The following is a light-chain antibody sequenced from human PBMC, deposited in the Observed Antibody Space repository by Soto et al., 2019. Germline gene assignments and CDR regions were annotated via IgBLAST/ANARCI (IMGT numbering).Light chain of an antibody. CDR3: QQYNTWPPFT. Sequence: EIVMTQSPSSLSVSPGERATLSCRASQSVTANLAWYQQKPGQAPRLLIYNGVTRATGIPARFTGRGSGREYTLTINSLQSEDVAMYYCQQYNTWPPFTFGPGTKVELK. CDR2: NGV. V-gene: IGKV3-15*01. J-gene: IGKJ3*01. CDR1: QSVTAN.